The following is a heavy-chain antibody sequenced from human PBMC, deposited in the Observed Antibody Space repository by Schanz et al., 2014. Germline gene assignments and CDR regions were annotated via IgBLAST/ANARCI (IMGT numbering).Heavy chain of an antibody. CDR3: AKERDTSGWNHGDY. D-gene: IGHD6-19*01. V-gene: IGHV3-74*01. J-gene: IGHJ4*02. CDR1: GFTFSNYW. CDR2: IDADGNST. Sequence: EVQLVESGGGLVQPGGSLRLSCAASGFTFSNYWIHWVRQAPGKGLVWVSRIDADGNSTSYADSVKGRFTISRDNAKNTLYLQMNSLRTEDTAVYHCAKERDTSGWNHGDYWGQGTLVTVSS.